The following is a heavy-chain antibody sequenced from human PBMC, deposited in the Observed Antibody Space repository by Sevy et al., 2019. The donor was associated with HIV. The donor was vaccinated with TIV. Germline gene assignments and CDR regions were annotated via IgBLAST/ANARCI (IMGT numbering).Heavy chain of an antibody. Sequence: GGSLRLSCAASGFTFSSYWMHWVRQSPGKGLEWVSRINTDGTITTYADSVKGRFPISRDNAKNTLYMEMNSLRAEDTAVYYCARGGSLGAFDIWGRGTLVTVSS. V-gene: IGHV3-74*03. CDR3: ARGGSLGAFDI. D-gene: IGHD1-26*01. CDR2: INTDGTIT. J-gene: IGHJ3*02. CDR1: GFTFSSYW.